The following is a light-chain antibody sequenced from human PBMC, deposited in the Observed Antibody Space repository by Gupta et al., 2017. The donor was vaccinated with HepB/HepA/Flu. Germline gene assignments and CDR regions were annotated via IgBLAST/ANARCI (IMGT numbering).Light chain of an antibody. CDR2: DAY. J-gene: IGKJ1*01. CDR3: QQRSIWPPWT. V-gene: IGKV3-11*01. Sequence: EIVLTQSPDTLSLSPGERATLSCRASESVSTYLAWYQQKPGQVPRLLIYDAYTRATGIPARFSGSGSGTDFTLTISSLEPEDFAVYYCQQRSIWPPWTFGQGTRVELK. CDR1: ESVSTY.